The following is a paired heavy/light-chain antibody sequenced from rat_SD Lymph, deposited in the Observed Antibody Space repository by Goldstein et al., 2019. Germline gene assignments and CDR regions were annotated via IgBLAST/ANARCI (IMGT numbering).Light chain of an antibody. CDR1: QSISNS. CDR2: STS. CDR3: LQYATYPLT. J-gene: IGKJ5*01. V-gene: IGKV10S12*01. Sequence: DIQLTQSPSTLPASLGERVTISCRASQSISNSLNWYQQKPDGTVKRLIYSTSTLESGVPSRFSGSGSGTDYSLSISSLESEDFAMYYCLQYATYPLTFGSGTKLEIK.
Heavy chain of an antibody. D-gene: IGHD1-3*01. CDR2: ISSGSSYI. J-gene: IGHJ2*01. V-gene: IGHV5-34*01. CDR1: GFTFSNYG. CDR3: ARRAGSYPHY. Sequence: EVQLVESGGGLVQPGRSLKLSCVASGFTFSNYGMNWIRQAPGKGLEWVAYISSGSSYIYYAETVKGRFTISRDNAKNTLYLQMTSLRSEDTALYYCARRAGSYPHYWGQGVMVTVSS.